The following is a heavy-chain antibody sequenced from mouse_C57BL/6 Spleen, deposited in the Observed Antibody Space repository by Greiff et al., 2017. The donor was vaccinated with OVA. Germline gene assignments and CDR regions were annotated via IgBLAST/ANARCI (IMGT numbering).Heavy chain of an antibody. Sequence: VQLQQPGAELVRPGSSVKLSCKASGYTFTSYWMHWVKQRPIQGLEWIGNIDPSDSETHYNQKFKDKATLTVDKSSSTAYMQLSSLTSEDSAVYYCARERDYGGVYFDYWGQGTTLTVSS. J-gene: IGHJ2*01. V-gene: IGHV1-52*01. CDR2: IDPSDSET. CDR3: ARERDYGGVYFDY. CDR1: GYTFTSYW. D-gene: IGHD2-4*01.